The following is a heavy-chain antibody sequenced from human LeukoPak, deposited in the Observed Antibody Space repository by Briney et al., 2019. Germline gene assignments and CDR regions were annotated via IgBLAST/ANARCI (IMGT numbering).Heavy chain of an antibody. J-gene: IGHJ4*02. CDR3: ARVTGYMVEDYFDS. CDR2: IYYSGST. V-gene: IGHV4-59*01. Sequence: SETLSLTCAVYGGSFSGYYWTWIRHPPGKGLEWIGYIYYSGSTNYNPSLKSRVTISVDTSKNQFSLRLRSVTAADTAVYYCARVTGYMVEDYFDSWGQGTLVTVSS. CDR1: GGSFSGYY. D-gene: IGHD6-13*01.